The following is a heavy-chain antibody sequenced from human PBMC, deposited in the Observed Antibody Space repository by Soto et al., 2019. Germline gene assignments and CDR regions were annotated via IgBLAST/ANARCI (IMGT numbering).Heavy chain of an antibody. V-gene: IGHV1-69*01. CDR1: GGTFSSYA. Sequence: QVQLVQSGAEVKKPGSSVKVSCKASGGTFSSYAISWVRQATGQGLEWLGGIIPIFGTANYAQKFQGRVTITSDESTSTAYMELSSLRSEDTAVYYCARSGNYYDSSGYRPVGRFDYWGQGTLVTVSA. D-gene: IGHD3-22*01. J-gene: IGHJ4*02. CDR2: IIPIFGTA. CDR3: ARSGNYYDSSGYRPVGRFDY.